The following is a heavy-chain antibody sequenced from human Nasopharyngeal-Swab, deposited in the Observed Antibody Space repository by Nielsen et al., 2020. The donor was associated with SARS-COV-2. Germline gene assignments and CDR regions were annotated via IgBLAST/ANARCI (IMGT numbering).Heavy chain of an antibody. Sequence: SDTLSLTCTVSGGSISSGSYYWSWIRQPAGKGLEWIGRIYTSGSTNYNPSLKSRVTISVDTSKNQFSLKLSSVTAADTAVYYCARDRRDGFMDVWGKETTVTVSS. V-gene: IGHV4-61*02. J-gene: IGHJ6*03. CDR3: ARDRRDGFMDV. CDR1: GGSISSGSYY. CDR2: IYTSGST. D-gene: IGHD5-24*01.